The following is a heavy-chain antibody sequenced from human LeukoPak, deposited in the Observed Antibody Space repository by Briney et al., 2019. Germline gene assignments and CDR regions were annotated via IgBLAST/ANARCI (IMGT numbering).Heavy chain of an antibody. V-gene: IGHV1-2*02. CDR2: INPNSGDT. Sequence: ASVKVSCKASGYTFTGYYMHWVRQAHGQGLEWMGWINPNSGDTNYAQKVQGRVTMTRYTSISTAYMELSRLRSDDTAVYYCARWAEDIVVVPAAITGWFDPWGQGTLVTVSS. D-gene: IGHD2-2*02. J-gene: IGHJ5*02. CDR3: ARWAEDIVVVPAAITGWFDP. CDR1: GYTFTGYY.